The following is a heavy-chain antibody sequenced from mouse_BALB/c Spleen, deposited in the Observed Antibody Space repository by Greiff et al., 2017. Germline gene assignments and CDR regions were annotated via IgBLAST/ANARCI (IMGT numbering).Heavy chain of an antibody. V-gene: IGHV1-15*01. CDR3: TRRGYGNYLYYYAMDY. CDR2: IDPETGGT. Sequence: QVQLKESGAELVRPGASVTLSCKASGYTFTDYEMHWVKQTPVHGLEWIGAIDPETGGTAYNQKFKGKATLTADKSSSTAYMELRSLTSEDSAVYYCTRRGYGNYLYYYAMDYWGQGTSVTVSS. D-gene: IGHD2-1*01. CDR1: GYTFTDYE. J-gene: IGHJ4*01.